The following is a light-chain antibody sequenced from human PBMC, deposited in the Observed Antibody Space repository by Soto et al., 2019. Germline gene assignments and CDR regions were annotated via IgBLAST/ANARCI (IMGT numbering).Light chain of an antibody. CDR1: SSDVGGYKY. Sequence: QSVLTQPASVSGSPGQSITISCTGSSSDVGGYKYVSWYQQHPGKAPKLMIFEVTNRPSGVSDRFSGSKSGNTASLIISGLQTEDEADYYCSSYTSSSTWVFGGGTQLTVL. J-gene: IGLJ3*02. CDR2: EVT. V-gene: IGLV2-14*01. CDR3: SSYTSSSTWV.